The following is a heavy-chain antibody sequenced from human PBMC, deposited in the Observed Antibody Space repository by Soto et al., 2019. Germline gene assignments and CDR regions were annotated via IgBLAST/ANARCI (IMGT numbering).Heavy chain of an antibody. CDR3: ATLPPRIVVVFTEMPT. V-gene: IGHV4-4*02. CDR2: IYHSGIT. Sequence: SETLSLTCAVSGCSISSSYWWTWVRQAPGKGLQWIGEIYHSGITNYNPSLRGRVSMSVDKSNNEFSLSLASVTAADTAVYYCATLPPRIVVVFTEMPTWGQGTLVTVSS. J-gene: IGHJ5*02. D-gene: IGHD2-21*01. CDR1: GCSISSSYW.